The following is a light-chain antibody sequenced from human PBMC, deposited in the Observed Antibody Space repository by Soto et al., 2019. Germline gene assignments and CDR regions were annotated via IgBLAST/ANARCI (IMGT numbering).Light chain of an antibody. J-gene: IGKJ1*01. CDR3: QQYGSSPQT. CDR1: QSVSSSY. Sequence: EIVLTQSPGTLSLSPGERATLSCRASQSVSSSYLAWYQQKPGQALRLLIYGASSRATGIPDRFSGSGSGTDFTLTISRLEPADFAMYYCQQYGSSPQTFGQGTKVEI. CDR2: GAS. V-gene: IGKV3-20*01.